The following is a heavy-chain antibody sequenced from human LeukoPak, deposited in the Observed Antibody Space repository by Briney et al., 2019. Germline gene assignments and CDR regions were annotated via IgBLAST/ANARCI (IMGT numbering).Heavy chain of an antibody. CDR2: ISSSSSTI. J-gene: IGHJ4*02. CDR1: GFTFSSYS. CDR3: ARDLLGGDGSGHDY. Sequence: PGGSLRLSCAASGFTFSSYSMSWVRQAPGKGLEWVSYISSSSSTIYYADSVKGRFTISRDNAKNSLYLQMNSLRDEDTAVYYCARDLLGGDGSGHDYWGQGTLVTVSS. V-gene: IGHV3-48*02. D-gene: IGHD3-22*01.